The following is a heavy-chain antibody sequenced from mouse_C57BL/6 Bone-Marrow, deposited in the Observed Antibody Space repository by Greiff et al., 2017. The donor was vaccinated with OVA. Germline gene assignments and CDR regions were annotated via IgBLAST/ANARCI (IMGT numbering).Heavy chain of an antibody. J-gene: IGHJ1*03. CDR2: ISNGGGST. D-gene: IGHD3-3*01. Sequence: EVMLVESGGGLVQPGGSLKLSCAASGFTFSDYYMYWVRQTPEKRLEWVAYISNGGGSTYYPDTVKGRFTISRDNAKNTLYLQMSRLKSEDTAMYYCARLGDVGWYFDVWGTGTTVTVSS. V-gene: IGHV5-12*01. CDR3: ARLGDVGWYFDV. CDR1: GFTFSDYY.